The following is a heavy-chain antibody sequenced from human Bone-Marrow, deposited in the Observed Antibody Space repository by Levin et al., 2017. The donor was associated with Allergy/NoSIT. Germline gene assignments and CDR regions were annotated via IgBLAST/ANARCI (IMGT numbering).Heavy chain of an antibody. D-gene: IGHD3-3*01. CDR2: INPNSGDT. V-gene: IGHV1-2*06. Sequence: ASVKVSCKASGYTFTGYYIHWVRQAPGQGLEWMGRINPNSGDTKFEQKFQGRVTVTRDTSISTVYMELSRLTSDDTAVYYCSRGITIYGGEYVYWGQGTLVTVSS. J-gene: IGHJ4*02. CDR3: SRGITIYGGEYVY. CDR1: GYTFTGYY.